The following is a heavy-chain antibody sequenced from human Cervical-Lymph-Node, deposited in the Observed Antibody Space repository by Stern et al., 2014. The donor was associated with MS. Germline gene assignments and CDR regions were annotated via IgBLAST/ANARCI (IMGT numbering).Heavy chain of an antibody. J-gene: IGHJ4*02. Sequence: QVQLVQSEAEVKKPGSSVKVSCKSSGDTFSTHAISWVRQAPGQGLERMGRIIPILDTTDYAQKFQGRLTIDADESTSTDYMELNSQTPDDTAVYYCAREKSDCSGGSCFSSLDYWGQGTLVTVSS. CDR2: IIPILDTT. D-gene: IGHD2-15*01. V-gene: IGHV1-69*11. CDR3: AREKSDCSGGSCFSSLDY. CDR1: GDTFSTHA.